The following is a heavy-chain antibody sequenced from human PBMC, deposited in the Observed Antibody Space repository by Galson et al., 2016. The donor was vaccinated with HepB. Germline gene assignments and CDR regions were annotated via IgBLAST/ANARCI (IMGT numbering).Heavy chain of an antibody. CDR1: GFTFSSVW. J-gene: IGHJ4*02. CDR3: TTGGSGSSLDY. D-gene: IGHD1-26*01. CDR2: LKSKTDGGTT. Sequence: SLRLSCAASGFTFSSVWMTWVRQAPGKRLEWVGRLKSKTDGGTTDYAAPVKGRSTISSDDTKNTLYLQMNSLKTEDTAVYYCTTGGSGSSLDYWGQGTLVTVSP. V-gene: IGHV3-15*01.